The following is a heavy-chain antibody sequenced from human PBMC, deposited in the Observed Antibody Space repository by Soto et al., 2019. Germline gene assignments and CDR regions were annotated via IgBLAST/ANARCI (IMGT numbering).Heavy chain of an antibody. Sequence: EVQLLESGGGLVQPGGPLRLSCAATGFTFTTYAMSWIRQAPGKGLEWVSTVGDSDDSTYYADSVKGRFTISRDNSKNTVYLQMNSLRDEDTSFYYCTRSGCVYWGQGTLVTVSS. V-gene: IGHV3-23*01. D-gene: IGHD2-15*01. CDR1: GFTFTTYA. CDR2: VGDSDDST. CDR3: TRSGCVY. J-gene: IGHJ4*02.